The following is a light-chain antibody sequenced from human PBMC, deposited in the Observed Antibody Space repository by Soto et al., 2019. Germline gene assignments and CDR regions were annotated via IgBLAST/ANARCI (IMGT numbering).Light chain of an antibody. CDR2: GNS. CDR1: SSDIGAGYD. CDR3: QSYDSSLSAWV. Sequence: QSVLTQPPSVSGAPGQRVTISCTGSSSDIGAGYDVHWYQQLPGTAPKLLIYGNSNRPSGVPDRFSGSKSGTSASLAITGLQAEDGADYYCQSYDSSLSAWVFSGGTQLTVL. V-gene: IGLV1-40*01. J-gene: IGLJ3*02.